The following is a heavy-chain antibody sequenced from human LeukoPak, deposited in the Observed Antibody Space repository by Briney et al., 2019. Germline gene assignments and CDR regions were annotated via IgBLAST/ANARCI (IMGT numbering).Heavy chain of an antibody. CDR3: ARHKTGARAFDI. J-gene: IGHJ3*02. CDR2: INHSGTT. Sequence: SETLSLTCAVYGGSLSGYYWSWIRQPPGKGLEWIGEINHSGTTSYNPSLKSRVTISVDTSKNQFSLKLTSVTAVDTALFYCARHKTGARAFDIWGQGTMVTVSS. D-gene: IGHD3-10*01. CDR1: GGSLSGYY. V-gene: IGHV4-34*01.